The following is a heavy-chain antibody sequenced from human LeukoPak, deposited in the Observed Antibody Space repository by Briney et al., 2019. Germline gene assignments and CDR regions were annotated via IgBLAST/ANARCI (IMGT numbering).Heavy chain of an antibody. Sequence: SETLSLTCAVYGGSFSGYYWSWIRQPPGKGLEWIGEINHSGSTNYNPSLKSRVTISVDTSKNQFSLKLSSVTAADTAVYYCARQSRYSSSPGYWGQGTLVTVSS. CDR3: ARQSRYSSSPGY. CDR2: INHSGST. J-gene: IGHJ4*02. CDR1: GGSFSGYY. V-gene: IGHV4-34*01. D-gene: IGHD6-6*01.